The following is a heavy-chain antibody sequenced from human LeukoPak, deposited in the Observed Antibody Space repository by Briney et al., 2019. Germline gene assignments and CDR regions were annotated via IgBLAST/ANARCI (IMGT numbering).Heavy chain of an antibody. V-gene: IGHV3-74*01. CDR2: FFSDGSRT. D-gene: IGHD1-7*01. J-gene: IGHJ5*02. CDR1: GFTLSSNW. Sequence: GGSLRLSCAGSGFTLSSNWMHWVRQAPGKGLVWVSRFFSDGSRTNYADSVKGRFTISGDNAKNTQSLQMNSLRAEDTAVYYCARQSHPNWSYANWFDPWGQGTLVTVSS. CDR3: ARQSHPNWSYANWFDP.